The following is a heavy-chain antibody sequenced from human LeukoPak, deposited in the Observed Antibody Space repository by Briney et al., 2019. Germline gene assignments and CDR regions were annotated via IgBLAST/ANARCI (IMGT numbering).Heavy chain of an antibody. V-gene: IGHV1-18*01. CDR1: GYTLTSYG. CDR2: INTYNGNT. CDR3: ARDQSSSPAWPYYYYYMDV. D-gene: IGHD6-6*01. J-gene: IGHJ6*03. Sequence: ASVKVSCKASGYTLTSYGISWVRQAPGQGLEWMGWINTYNGNTKYAQKFQGRVTMTTDTSTSTAYMELRSLRSDDTALYYCARDQSSSPAWPYYYYYMDVWGKGTTVTISS.